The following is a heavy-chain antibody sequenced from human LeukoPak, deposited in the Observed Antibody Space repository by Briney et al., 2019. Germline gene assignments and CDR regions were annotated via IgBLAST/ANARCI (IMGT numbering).Heavy chain of an antibody. CDR2: ISRSGGST. V-gene: IGHV3-23*01. Sequence: GGSLTLSCTASGFTFSSYAMSWLRQAPGKGLEWVSSISRSGGSTYYADSVKGRFNISRDNSKNTLYLQMNRLRADDTAVYYCAKDSSGSWYGLYYFDYWGQGTLVTVSS. CDR1: GFTFSSYA. J-gene: IGHJ4*02. CDR3: AKDSSGSWYGLYYFDY. D-gene: IGHD6-13*01.